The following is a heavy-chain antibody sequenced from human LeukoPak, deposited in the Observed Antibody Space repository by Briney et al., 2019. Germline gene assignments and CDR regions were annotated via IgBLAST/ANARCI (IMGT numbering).Heavy chain of an antibody. V-gene: IGHV4-39*01. Sequence: SETLSLTCTVSDGSISSNNYYWAWIRQPPGKGLEGIGSRFYTGRTYYNPSLQSRVTISVDTSKNQFSLRLDSVTAADTAVYHCARHLAVAGTSYNWFDPWGQGTQVTVSS. CDR1: DGSISSNNYY. CDR3: ARHLAVAGTSYNWFDP. CDR2: RFYTGRT. D-gene: IGHD6-19*01. J-gene: IGHJ5*02.